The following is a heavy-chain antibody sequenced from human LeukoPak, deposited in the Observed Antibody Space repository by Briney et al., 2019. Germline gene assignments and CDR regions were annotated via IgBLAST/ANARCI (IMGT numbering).Heavy chain of an antibody. V-gene: IGHV1-69*13. Sequence: SVKVSCKASGGTFSSYAISWVRQAPGQGLEWMGGIIPIFGTANYAQKFQGRVTITADESTSTAYMELSSLRSEDTAVYYCARERGELDAFDIWGQGTMVTVSS. CDR3: ARERGELDAFDI. CDR2: IIPIFGTA. J-gene: IGHJ3*02. CDR1: GGTFSSYA. D-gene: IGHD1-26*01.